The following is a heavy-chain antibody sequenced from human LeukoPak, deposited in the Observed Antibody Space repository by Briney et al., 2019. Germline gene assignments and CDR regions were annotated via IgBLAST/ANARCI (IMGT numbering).Heavy chain of an antibody. CDR3: ARLLETTLRFGIDV. D-gene: IGHD2/OR15-2a*01. CDR2: VTSTSSYI. CDR1: GFTFSSYE. Sequence: GGSLRLSCAASGFTFSSYEMNWVRQAPGKGLEWVSSVTSTSSYIYYADSVKGRFTISRDNAKNSLYLQMNSLRAEDTAVYYCARLLETTLRFGIDVWGQGTTVTVSS. V-gene: IGHV3-21*01. J-gene: IGHJ6*02.